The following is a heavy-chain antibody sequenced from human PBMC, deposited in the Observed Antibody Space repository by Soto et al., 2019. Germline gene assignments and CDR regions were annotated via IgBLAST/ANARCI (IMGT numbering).Heavy chain of an antibody. CDR1: GGSISSSSYY. Sequence: PSETLSLTCTVSGGSISSSSYYWGWIRQPPGKGLEWIGSIYYSGSTYYNPSLKSRVIISVDTSKNQFSLKLSSVTAADTAVYYWARNRGRAYYYGMDVGGQGTTATVPS. CDR3: ARNRGRAYYYGMDV. J-gene: IGHJ6*02. V-gene: IGHV4-39*01. CDR2: IYYSGST.